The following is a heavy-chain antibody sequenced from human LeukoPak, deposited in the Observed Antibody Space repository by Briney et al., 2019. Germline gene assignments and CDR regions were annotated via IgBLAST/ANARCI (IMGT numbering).Heavy chain of an antibody. CDR2: INSDGSST. CDR1: GFTLSSYW. V-gene: IGHV3-74*01. J-gene: IGHJ4*02. D-gene: IGHD5-18*01. Sequence: GGSLRLSCAASGFTLSSYWMHWVRQAPGKGLVWVSRINSDGSSTSYADSVKGRFTISRDNAKNTLYLQMNSLRAKDTAVYYCARGKRGYSYGFDYWGQGTLVTVSS. CDR3: ARGKRGYSYGFDY.